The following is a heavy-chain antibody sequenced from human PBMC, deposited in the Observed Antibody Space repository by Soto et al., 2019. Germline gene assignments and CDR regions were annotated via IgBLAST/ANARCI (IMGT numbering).Heavy chain of an antibody. D-gene: IGHD3-3*01. J-gene: IGHJ3*02. CDR2: IYYSVST. CDR3: ARTKEHTYYDFWGGNDAFDI. Sequence: SETLSLTCSVSGGSISSGGYYWSWIRQHPGKGMEWIGYIYYSVSTCYNPSLKSRVPISVDTSKNQFSLKLSSVTAADTAVYYCARTKEHTYYDFWGGNDAFDIWGQGTMVTVSS. CDR1: GGSISSGGYY. V-gene: IGHV4-31*03.